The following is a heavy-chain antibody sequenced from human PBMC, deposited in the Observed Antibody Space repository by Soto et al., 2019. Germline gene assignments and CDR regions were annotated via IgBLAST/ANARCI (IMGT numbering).Heavy chain of an antibody. CDR3: AGSYCSSTSCYAPTDYYYGMDV. CDR1: GFTFSSYG. Sequence: GGSLRLSCAASGFTFSSYGMHWVRQAPGKGLEWVAAIWYDGSNKYYADSVKGRFTISRDNSKNTLYLQMNSLRAEDTAVYYCAGSYCSSTSCYAPTDYYYGMDVWGQGTTVTVSS. CDR2: IWYDGSNK. J-gene: IGHJ6*02. D-gene: IGHD2-2*01. V-gene: IGHV3-33*01.